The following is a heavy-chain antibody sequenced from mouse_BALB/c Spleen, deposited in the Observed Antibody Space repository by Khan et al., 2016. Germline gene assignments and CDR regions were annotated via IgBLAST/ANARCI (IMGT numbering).Heavy chain of an antibody. V-gene: IGHV9-1*02. D-gene: IGHD2-14*01. Sequence: QIQLVQSGPELKKPGETVKISCKASGYTFTNYGMNWVKQAPGKGLKWMGWINTYTGEPTYADDFKGRFAFSLATSASTAYLQINTLKNEDMATYFCARYYRYDEYCDVWGAGTTVTVSS. J-gene: IGHJ1*01. CDR3: ARYYRYDEYCDV. CDR2: INTYTGEP. CDR1: GYTFTNYG.